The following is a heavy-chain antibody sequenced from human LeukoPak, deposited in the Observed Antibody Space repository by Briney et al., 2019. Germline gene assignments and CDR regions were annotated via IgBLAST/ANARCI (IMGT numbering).Heavy chain of an antibody. J-gene: IGHJ4*02. CDR3: ATLTTVTPGHFDY. D-gene: IGHD4-17*01. V-gene: IGHV1-69*05. CDR1: GGTFSSYA. CDR2: IIPIFGTA. Sequence: GASVKVSCKASGGTFSSYAISWVRQAPGQGLEWMGRIIPIFGTANYTQKFQGRVTITTDETTSTAYMELSSLRSEDTAVYYCATLTTVTPGHFDYWGQGTLVTVSS.